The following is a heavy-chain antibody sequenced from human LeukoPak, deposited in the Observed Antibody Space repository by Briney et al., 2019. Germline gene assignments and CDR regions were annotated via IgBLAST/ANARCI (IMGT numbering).Heavy chain of an antibody. CDR1: GGSFSGYY. D-gene: IGHD2-15*01. Sequence: SETLSLTCAVYGGSFSGYYWSWIRQPPGKGLEWIGEINHSGSTNFNPSLKSRVTISVDTSKKQFSLKLSSVTAADTAVYYCARLDIVVVVTTTGFDIWGQGTMVTVSS. V-gene: IGHV4-34*01. CDR2: INHSGST. J-gene: IGHJ3*02. CDR3: ARLDIVVVVTTTGFDI.